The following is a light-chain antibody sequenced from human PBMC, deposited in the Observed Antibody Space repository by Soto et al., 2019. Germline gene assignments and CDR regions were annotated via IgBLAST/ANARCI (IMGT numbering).Light chain of an antibody. Sequence: DIQMTQSPSSLSASVGDRVTITCHASQGITNSLNWYQHKPGEAPKLLIYDASNLETGVPSRFSAWASGTHFTLTINSLQTEPLGTYYCQQYVRLHPGYSFGQGTKIELK. CDR1: QGITNS. CDR3: QQYVRLHPGYS. J-gene: IGKJ2*01. V-gene: IGKV1-33*01. CDR2: DAS.